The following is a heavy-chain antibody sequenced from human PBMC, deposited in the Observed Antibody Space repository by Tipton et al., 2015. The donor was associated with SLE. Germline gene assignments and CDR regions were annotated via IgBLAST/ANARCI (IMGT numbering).Heavy chain of an antibody. J-gene: IGHJ1*01. D-gene: IGHD2-2*01. CDR1: GGSISGYY. CDR2: MYYSGGA. CDR3: AVGYCESTSCQREYYHH. V-gene: IGHV4-59*08. Sequence: TLSLTCAVSGGSISGYYWSWIRQSPGKGLEWIGHMYYSGGADYNPSLRSRVTISVDTSRNQFALTLNSVTAADTAVYYCAVGYCESTSCQREYYHHWGQGTLVTVSS.